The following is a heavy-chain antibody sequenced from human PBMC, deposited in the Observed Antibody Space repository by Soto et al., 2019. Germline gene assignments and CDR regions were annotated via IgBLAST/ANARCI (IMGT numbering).Heavy chain of an antibody. Sequence: PSQTLSLTCAISGDSVSSNTAAWHWIRQSPSRGLEWLGRTYFRSRWYNDYAVSVKSRITINADTSKNQFSLHLNSVSPVYTCVYYFASGRGSGYSNYYYYMDVWGKGTTVTVSS. D-gene: IGHD5-12*01. CDR1: GDSVSSNTAA. V-gene: IGHV6-1*01. CDR2: TYFRSRWYN. J-gene: IGHJ6*03. CDR3: ASGRGSGYSNYYYYMDV.